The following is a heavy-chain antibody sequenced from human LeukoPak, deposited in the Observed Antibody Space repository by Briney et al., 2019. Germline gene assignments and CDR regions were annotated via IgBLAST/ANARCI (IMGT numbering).Heavy chain of an antibody. D-gene: IGHD6-13*01. CDR1: GFTFSSYS. J-gene: IGHJ4*02. V-gene: IGHV3-21*01. CDR3: ASASSSWYPVGLDY. CDR2: ISSSSSYI. Sequence: GGSLRLSCAASGFTFSSYSMNWVRQAPGKGLEWVSSISSSSSYIYYADSVKGRFTISRDNAKNSLYLQMNSLRAEDTAVYYCASASSSWYPVGLDYWGQGTLVTVSS.